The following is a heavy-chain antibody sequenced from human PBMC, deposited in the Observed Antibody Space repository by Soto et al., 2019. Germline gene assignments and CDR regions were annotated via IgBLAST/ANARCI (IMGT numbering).Heavy chain of an antibody. J-gene: IGHJ4*02. CDR1: GGSVSSGSYY. Sequence: QVQLQESGPGLVKPSETLSLTCTVSGGSVSSGSYYWSWIRQPPGKGLEWIGYIYYSGSTNYNPSLPVRVTTAVDTSKDQSSLKLSSVPAADTAVYYCASGAKYGGWYGVLDYWGQGTLVTVSS. D-gene: IGHD6-19*01. CDR2: IYYSGST. V-gene: IGHV4-61*01. CDR3: ASGAKYGGWYGVLDY.